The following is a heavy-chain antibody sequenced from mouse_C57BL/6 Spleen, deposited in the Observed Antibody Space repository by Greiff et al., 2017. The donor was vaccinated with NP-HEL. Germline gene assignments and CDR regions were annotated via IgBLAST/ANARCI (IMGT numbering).Heavy chain of an antibody. V-gene: IGHV1-80*01. CDR1: GYAFSSYW. J-gene: IGHJ2*01. CDR3: ARRSTTAVEGY. D-gene: IGHD1-1*01. Sequence: QVQLQQSGAELVKPGASVKISCKASGYAFSSYWMNWVKQRPGKGLEWIGQIYPGDGDTNYNGKFKGKATLTADKSSSTAYMQLSSLTSEDSAVYFCARRSTTAVEGYWGQGTTLTVSS. CDR2: IYPGDGDT.